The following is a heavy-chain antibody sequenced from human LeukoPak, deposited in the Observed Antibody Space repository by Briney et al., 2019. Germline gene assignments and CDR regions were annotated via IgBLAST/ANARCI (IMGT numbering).Heavy chain of an antibody. CDR1: GFTVSSSY. Sequence: GGSLRLSCAASGFTVSSSYMSWVRQAPGKGLEGVSIVYSGGSIYYADSVKGRFTTSRHNSNNTLDLQMNSLRTEDTAMYYCARSYNSAWLDYWGQGTLVTVSS. CDR3: ARSYNSAWLDY. V-gene: IGHV3-53*04. J-gene: IGHJ4*02. CDR2: VYSGGSI. D-gene: IGHD6-19*01.